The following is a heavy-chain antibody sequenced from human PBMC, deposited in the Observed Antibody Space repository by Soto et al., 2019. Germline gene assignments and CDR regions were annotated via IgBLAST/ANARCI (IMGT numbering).Heavy chain of an antibody. CDR2: IYYRGNT. Sequence: SETLSLTCSVSGDSINSDKYYWGWIRQPPGKGLEWIGSIYYRGNTYYNPSLQTRVTISLDKSKSQSSLKLNSVTAADSAVYFCARLEGLATISYYFDFWGQGAQVTVSS. CDR1: GDSINSDKYY. CDR3: ARLEGLATISYYFDF. D-gene: IGHD3-9*01. V-gene: IGHV4-39*01. J-gene: IGHJ4*02.